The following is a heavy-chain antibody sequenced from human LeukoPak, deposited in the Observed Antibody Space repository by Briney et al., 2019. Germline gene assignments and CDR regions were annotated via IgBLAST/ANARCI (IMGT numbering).Heavy chain of an antibody. J-gene: IGHJ4*02. D-gene: IGHD5-12*01. V-gene: IGHV3-23*01. CDR2: LSSSGSST. CDR1: GFIFSSYV. Sequence: GRSLRLSCTASGFIFSSYVMSWVRQAPGKGLEWVSGLSSSGSSTNYADSVEGRFTISRDNSKNTLYLQMNSLRAEDTAIYYCAKGSAYENWGQGTLVTVSS. CDR3: AKGSAYEN.